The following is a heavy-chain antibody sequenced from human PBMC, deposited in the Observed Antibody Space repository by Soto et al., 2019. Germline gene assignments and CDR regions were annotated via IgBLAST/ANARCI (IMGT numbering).Heavy chain of an antibody. CDR2: FDPEDGET. Sequence: ASVKVSCKVSGYTLTELSMHWVRQAPGKGLEWMGGFDPEDGETIYAQKFQGRVTMTEDTSTDTAYMELSSLRSEDTAVYYCATGIAAAGPYYLDYWGQGTLVTVSS. J-gene: IGHJ4*02. CDR3: ATGIAAAGPYYLDY. D-gene: IGHD6-13*01. CDR1: GYTLTELS. V-gene: IGHV1-24*01.